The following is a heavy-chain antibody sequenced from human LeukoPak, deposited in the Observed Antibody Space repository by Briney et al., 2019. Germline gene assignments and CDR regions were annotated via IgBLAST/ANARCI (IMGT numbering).Heavy chain of an antibody. CDR1: GGSFSGYC. D-gene: IGHD2-15*01. CDR3: ARGFVVVAATELDP. V-gene: IGHV4-34*01. J-gene: IGHJ5*02. Sequence: PSETLSLTCAVYGGSFSGYCWSWIRQPPGKGLEWIGEINHSGSTNYNPSLKSRVTISVDTSKNQFSLKLSSVTAADTAVYYCARGFVVVAATELDPWGQGTLVTVSS. CDR2: INHSGST.